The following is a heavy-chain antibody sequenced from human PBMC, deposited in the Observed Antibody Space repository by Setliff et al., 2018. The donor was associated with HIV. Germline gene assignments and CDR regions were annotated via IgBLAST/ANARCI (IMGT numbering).Heavy chain of an antibody. J-gene: IGHJ3*02. Sequence: SSETLSLTCTVSDGSFSSDYWTWIRQTPGKGLEWIGYIYYSGSTKYNPSLTSRVTISVDTSKNHFSLKLTSVTAADTAVYYCARAEMATIVAFDIWGQGAMVTV. CDR3: ARAEMATIVAFDI. V-gene: IGHV4-59*01. CDR2: IYYSGST. D-gene: IGHD5-12*01. CDR1: DGSFSSDY.